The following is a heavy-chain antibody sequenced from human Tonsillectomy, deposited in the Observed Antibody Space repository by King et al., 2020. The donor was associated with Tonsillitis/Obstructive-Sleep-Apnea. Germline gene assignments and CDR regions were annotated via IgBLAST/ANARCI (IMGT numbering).Heavy chain of an antibody. CDR1: GFTFSNAW. Sequence: VQLVESGGGLVKPGGSLRLSCAASGFTFSNAWMSWVRQAPGKGLEWVGRIKSKTDGGTTDYAAPVKGRFTISRDDSKNTLFSQMNSLKTEDTAVYYCTTEGYCSSTSCYFFYYYYYMDVWGKGTTVTVSS. CDR3: TTEGYCSSTSCYFFYYYYYMDV. J-gene: IGHJ6*03. CDR2: IKSKTDGGTT. D-gene: IGHD2-2*01. V-gene: IGHV3-15*01.